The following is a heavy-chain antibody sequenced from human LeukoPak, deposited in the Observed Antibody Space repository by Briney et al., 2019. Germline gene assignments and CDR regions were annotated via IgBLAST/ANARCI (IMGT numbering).Heavy chain of an antibody. CDR3: ARDSGDTSAFDC. Sequence: PGGSLRLSCAASGFTFSSYGMHWVRQAPGKGLEWVAVIWYDGSNKYYADSVKGRFTISRDNSKNTLYLQMNSLRAEDTAVYYCARDSGDTSAFDCWGQGTLATVSS. J-gene: IGHJ4*02. V-gene: IGHV3-33*01. CDR1: GFTFSSYG. D-gene: IGHD5-18*01. CDR2: IWYDGSNK.